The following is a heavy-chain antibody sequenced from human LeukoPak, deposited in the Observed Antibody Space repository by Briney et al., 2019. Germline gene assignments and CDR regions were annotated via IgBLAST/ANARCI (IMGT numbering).Heavy chain of an antibody. V-gene: IGHV3-53*01. CDR2: IYSGGST. CDR1: GFTVSSNY. J-gene: IGHJ3*02. CDR3: AREGGQDSSPPGEAFDI. D-gene: IGHD3-10*01. Sequence: GGSLRLSCAASGFTVSSNYMSWVRQAPGKGLEWVSVIYSGGSTYYADPVKGRFTMSRDNPKNTLYLQTNSPRAEDTAVYYCAREGGQDSSPPGEAFDIWGQGTMVTVPS.